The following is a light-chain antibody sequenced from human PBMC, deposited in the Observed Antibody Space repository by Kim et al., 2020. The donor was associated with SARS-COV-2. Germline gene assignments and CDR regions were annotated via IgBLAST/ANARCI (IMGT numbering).Light chain of an antibody. V-gene: IGKV1-39*01. CDR1: QSISYF. J-gene: IGKJ2*01. CDR3: QQSYRTPPYT. Sequence: DIQLTQSPSSLSASIGDRVTITCRASQSISYFLNWYQQKPGKAPKFLIYTASTLQRGVPSRFSGSGSGTDFTLTISNLQPEDVATYYCQQSYRTPPYTFGQGTKLEIK. CDR2: TAS.